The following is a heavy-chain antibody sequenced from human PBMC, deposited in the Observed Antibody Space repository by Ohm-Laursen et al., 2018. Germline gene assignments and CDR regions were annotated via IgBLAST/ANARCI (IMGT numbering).Heavy chain of an antibody. V-gene: IGHV3-9*01. CDR2: ISWNSGSI. Sequence: SLRLSCTASGFTFDDYAMHWVRQAPGKGLEWVSGISWNSGSIGYADSVKGRFTISRDNAKNSLYLQMNSLRAEDTALYYCATTPSYYYDSSGYWGAFGIWGQGTMVTVSS. J-gene: IGHJ3*02. D-gene: IGHD3-22*01. CDR1: GFTFDDYA. CDR3: ATTPSYYYDSSGYWGAFGI.